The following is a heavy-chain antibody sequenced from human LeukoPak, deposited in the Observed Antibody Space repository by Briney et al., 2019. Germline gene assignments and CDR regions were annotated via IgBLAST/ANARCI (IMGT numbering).Heavy chain of an antibody. Sequence: PGGSLRLSCAASGFTFSSYGMHWVRQAPGKGLEWVAVIWYDGSNKYYADSVKGRFTISRDNSKNTLHLQMNSLRAEDTAVYYCAKAYWEDTAMEDYFDYWGQGTLVTVSS. J-gene: IGHJ4*02. CDR3: AKAYWEDTAMEDYFDY. D-gene: IGHD5-18*01. CDR1: GFTFSSYG. V-gene: IGHV3-33*06. CDR2: IWYDGSNK.